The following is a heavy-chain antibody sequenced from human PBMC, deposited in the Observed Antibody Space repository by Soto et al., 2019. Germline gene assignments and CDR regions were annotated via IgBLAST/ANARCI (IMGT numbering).Heavy chain of an antibody. CDR2: INPSGGST. CDR3: ARDWVYSNTWTGGWFDP. Sequence: ASVKVSCKASGYPFTTYYMHWVRQAPGQGLEWMGVINPSGGSTTYAQKFQGRVTMTRDTSTTTVYMELGSLRSEDTAVYYCARDWVYSNTWTGGWFDPWGQGTLVTVSP. D-gene: IGHD6-13*01. CDR1: GYPFTTYY. J-gene: IGHJ5*02. V-gene: IGHV1-46*01.